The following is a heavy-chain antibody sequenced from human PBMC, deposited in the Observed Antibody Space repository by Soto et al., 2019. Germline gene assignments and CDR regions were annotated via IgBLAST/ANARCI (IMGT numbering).Heavy chain of an antibody. CDR3: ARAYGGNPALFDP. Sequence: GGSLRLSCAASGFTVSSDYMSWVRRAPGKGLEWVSVIYTSGSTYYADSVKGRFTFSRDNSKNTLYLQMNSLRAEDTAVYYCARAYGGNPALFDPWGQGTLVTVSS. V-gene: IGHV3-53*01. D-gene: IGHD2-15*01. CDR2: IYTSGST. J-gene: IGHJ5*02. CDR1: GFTVSSDY.